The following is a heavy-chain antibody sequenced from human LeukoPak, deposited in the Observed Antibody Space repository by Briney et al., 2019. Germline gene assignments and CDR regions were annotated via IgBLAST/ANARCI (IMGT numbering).Heavy chain of an antibody. J-gene: IGHJ4*02. D-gene: IGHD1-26*01. V-gene: IGHV3-23*01. Sequence: TGGSLRLSCAASGFTFSSYAMSWVRQAPGKGLEWVSAISGSGGSTYYADSVKGRFTISRDNSKNTLYLQMNSLRAEDTAVYYCAKDPYSGSYYAYYFDYWGQGTLVTVSS. CDR1: GFTFSSYA. CDR2: ISGSGGST. CDR3: AKDPYSGSYYAYYFDY.